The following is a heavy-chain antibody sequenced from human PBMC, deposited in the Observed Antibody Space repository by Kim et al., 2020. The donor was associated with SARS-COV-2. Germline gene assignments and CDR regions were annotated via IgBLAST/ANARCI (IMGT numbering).Heavy chain of an antibody. V-gene: IGHV3-23*01. Sequence: YADSGKGRFTISRDNSKNTLYLQRNSLRAEDTAVYYCAKDPKGGSSGNHYWGQGTLVTVSS. D-gene: IGHD3-22*01. J-gene: IGHJ4*02. CDR3: AKDPKGGSSGNHY.